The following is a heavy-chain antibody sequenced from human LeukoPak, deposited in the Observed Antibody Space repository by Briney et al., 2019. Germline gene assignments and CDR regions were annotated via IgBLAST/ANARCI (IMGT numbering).Heavy chain of an antibody. CDR3: AREGIYYDSSGYYYHAFDI. Sequence: SETLSLTCTVSGGSISSYYWSWIRQPPGKGLEWIGYIYYSGSTNYNPSLKSRVTISVDTSKNQFSLKLSSVTAADTAVYYCAREGIYYDSSGYYYHAFDIWGQGTMVTVSS. V-gene: IGHV4-59*01. D-gene: IGHD3-22*01. CDR2: IYYSGST. J-gene: IGHJ3*02. CDR1: GGSISSYY.